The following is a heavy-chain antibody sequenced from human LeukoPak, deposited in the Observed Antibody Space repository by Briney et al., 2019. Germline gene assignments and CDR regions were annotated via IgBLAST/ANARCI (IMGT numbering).Heavy chain of an antibody. CDR1: GGSFSGYY. CDR3: AREYSSSPGAVDY. D-gene: IGHD6-13*01. CDR2: IYTSGST. V-gene: IGHV4-59*10. J-gene: IGHJ4*02. Sequence: SETLSLTCAVYGGSFSGYYWSWIRQPAGKGLEWIGRIYTSGSTNYNPSLKSRVTMSVDTSKNQFSLKLSSVTAADTAVYYCAREYSSSPGAVDYWGQGTLVTVSS.